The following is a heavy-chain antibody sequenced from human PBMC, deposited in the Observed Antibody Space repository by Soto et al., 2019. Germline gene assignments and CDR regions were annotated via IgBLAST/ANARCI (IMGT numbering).Heavy chain of an antibody. V-gene: IGHV3-33*01. Sequence: QVQLVESGGGVVQPGRSLRLSYAASGFTFSSYGIHWVRQAPGKGLEWVAVIWYDGSNKYYADSVKGRFTISRDNSKNTLYLQMNSLRAEDTAVYYCARDTKEGEFDPWGQGTLVTVSS. D-gene: IGHD3-10*01. CDR1: GFTFSSYG. CDR3: ARDTKEGEFDP. CDR2: IWYDGSNK. J-gene: IGHJ5*02.